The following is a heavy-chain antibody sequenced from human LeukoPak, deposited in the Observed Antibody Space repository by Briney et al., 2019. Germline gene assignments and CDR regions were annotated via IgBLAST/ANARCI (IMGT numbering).Heavy chain of an antibody. V-gene: IGHV1-69*04. CDR3: ASVNYYDSSGYVNWFDP. D-gene: IGHD3-22*01. J-gene: IGHJ5*02. CDR2: IIPILGIA. Sequence: GASVKVSCKASGGTFSSYAISWVRQAPGQGLEWMGRIIPILGIANYAQKFQGRVTITADKSTSTAYMELSSLRSEDTAVYYCASVNYYDSSGYVNWFDPWGQGTLVTVSS. CDR1: GGTFSSYA.